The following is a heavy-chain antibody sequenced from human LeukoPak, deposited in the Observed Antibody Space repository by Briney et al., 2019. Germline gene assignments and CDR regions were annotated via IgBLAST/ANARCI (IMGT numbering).Heavy chain of an antibody. CDR1: GGSISSYY. J-gene: IGHJ6*02. CDR3: ARLRPYYYGMDV. CDR2: IYTGGST. V-gene: IGHV4-4*07. Sequence: SETLSLTCTVSGGSISSYYWSGIREPAGKGLEWIGRIYTGGSTNYNPSLKSRVTMSVDTSKNQFSLKLSSVTAADTAVYYCARLRPYYYGMDVWGQGTTVTVSS.